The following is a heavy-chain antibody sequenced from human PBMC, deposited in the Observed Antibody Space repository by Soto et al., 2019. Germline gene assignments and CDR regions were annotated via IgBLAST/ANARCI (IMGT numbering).Heavy chain of an antibody. V-gene: IGHV1-3*04. D-gene: IGHD1-26*01. CDR1: GYTFNDHG. Sequence: QVQFAQSGAEVKKPGASVKISCKASGYTFNDHGIHWVHQAPGQGLEWMGWIDIGKGKKKYSANFQGRVAISRDTSASTVYMELSSLKSEDSGVYYCARDLVRGSLYPYFDYWGQGTLVIVSS. CDR3: ARDLVRGSLYPYFDY. J-gene: IGHJ4*02. CDR2: IDIGKGKK.